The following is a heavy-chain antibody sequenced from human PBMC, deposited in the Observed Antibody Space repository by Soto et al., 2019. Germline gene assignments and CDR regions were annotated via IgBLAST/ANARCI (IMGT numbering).Heavy chain of an antibody. D-gene: IGHD6-19*01. CDR1: GGSISSYY. V-gene: IGHV4-59*01. CDR3: GVIADVRGYNSVWCFDY. J-gene: IGHJ4*02. CDR2: IYYSGST. Sequence: SETLSLTCTVSGGSISSYYWSWIRQPPGKGLEWIGYIYYSGSTNYNPSLKSRVTISVDTSKNQFSLKLSSVTAADTAVYYCGVIADVRGYNSVWCFDYWGQGTLVTVSS.